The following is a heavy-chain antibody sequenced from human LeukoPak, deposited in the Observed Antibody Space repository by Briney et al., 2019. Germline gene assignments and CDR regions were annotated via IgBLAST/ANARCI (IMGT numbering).Heavy chain of an antibody. CDR2: IRYDGSNK. CDR3: ARGKTTVTTSTFDY. J-gene: IGHJ4*02. D-gene: IGHD4-17*01. V-gene: IGHV3-30*02. CDR1: GFTFSSYG. Sequence: GGSLRLSCAASGFTFSSYGMHWVRQAPGKGLEWVAFIRYDGSNKYYADSVKGRFTISRDNSKNTLYLQMNSLRAEDTAVYYCARGKTTVTTSTFDYWGQGTLVTVSS.